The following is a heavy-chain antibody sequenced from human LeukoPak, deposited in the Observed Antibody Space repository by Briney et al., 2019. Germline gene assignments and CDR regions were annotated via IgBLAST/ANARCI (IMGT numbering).Heavy chain of an antibody. J-gene: IGHJ4*02. CDR1: GGTFSSYA. CDR2: IIPIFGTA. V-gene: IGHV1-69*06. D-gene: IGHD3-10*01. CDR3: ARGNMVRGVIPFDY. Sequence: SVKVSCKASGGTFSSYAISWVRQAPGQGLEWMGGIIPIFGTANYAQKFQGRVTITADKSTSTAYMELSSLRSEDTAVYYCARGNMVRGVIPFDYWGQGTLVTVSS.